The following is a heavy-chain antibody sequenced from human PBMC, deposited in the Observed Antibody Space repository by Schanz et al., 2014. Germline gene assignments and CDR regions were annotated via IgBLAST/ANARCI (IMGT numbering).Heavy chain of an antibody. J-gene: IGHJ3*02. CDR3: ARDGYSVVVISPTESFDI. CDR2: INSDGTKR. Sequence: VQLLESGGGLVQPGGSLRLSCAASGFTFSSYAMSWVRQAPGKGLEWVAFINSDGTKRFYADSVKSRCTISRDNSRNTLYLQMNSLRAEDTAVYYCARDGYSVVVISPTESFDIWGQGTMVTVSP. D-gene: IGHD2-21*01. V-gene: IGHV3-33*08. CDR1: GFTFSSYA.